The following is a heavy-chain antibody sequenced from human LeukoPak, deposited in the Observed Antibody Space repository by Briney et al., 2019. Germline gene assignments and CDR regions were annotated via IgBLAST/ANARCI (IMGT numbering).Heavy chain of an antibody. V-gene: IGHV4-30-2*01. Sequence: SETLSLTCAVSGGSISSGGYSWSWIRQPPGKGLEWIGCIYHSGSTYYNPSLKSRVTISVDRSKNQFSLKLSSVTAADTAVYYCARGFYDSSGYYHPYFDYWGQGTLVTVSS. J-gene: IGHJ4*02. CDR3: ARGFYDSSGYYHPYFDY. D-gene: IGHD3-22*01. CDR1: GGSISSGGYS. CDR2: IYHSGST.